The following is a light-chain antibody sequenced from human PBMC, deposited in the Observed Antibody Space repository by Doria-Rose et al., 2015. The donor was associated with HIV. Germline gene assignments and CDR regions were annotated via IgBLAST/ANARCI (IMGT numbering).Light chain of an antibody. V-gene: IGLV1-40*01. Sequence: VMTQSPSVSGAPGQRVAISCTGSSSNIGAGFDVNWYQQFPGTAPKLLIHGNTNRHSAAPDLFAGSKSGTSSSLAISGLRAEDEADYYCQSYDSRLSVYVFGTGTKVTVL. CDR3: QSYDSRLSVYV. CDR1: SSNIGAGFD. J-gene: IGLJ1*01. CDR2: GNT.